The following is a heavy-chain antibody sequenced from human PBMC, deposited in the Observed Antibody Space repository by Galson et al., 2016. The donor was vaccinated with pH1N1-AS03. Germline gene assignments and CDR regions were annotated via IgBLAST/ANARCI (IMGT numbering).Heavy chain of an antibody. V-gene: IGHV3-23*01. CDR1: GFTFSDSA. D-gene: IGHD5-18*01. CDR2: ISASGDNT. CDR3: AKDIQVSY. Sequence: SLRLSCAASGFTFSDSAMSWVRQAPGKGLEWVSLISASGDNTYYADSVKGRCTISRDSSRNTLYLQMNSLRAEDTALYYCAKDIQVSYWGQGTLVTVSS. J-gene: IGHJ4*02.